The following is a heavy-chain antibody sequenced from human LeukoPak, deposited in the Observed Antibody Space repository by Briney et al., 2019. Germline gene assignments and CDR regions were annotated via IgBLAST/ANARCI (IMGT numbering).Heavy chain of an antibody. CDR2: INTDGSST. V-gene: IGHV3-74*01. J-gene: IGHJ4*02. Sequence: PGGSLRLSCAASGFTFSSYWMHWVRQAPGKGLVWVSRINTDGSSTSYADSVKGRFTISRDNAKNTLYLQMNSLRAEDTAVYYCAKDRGLGYCSSTSCYYFDYWGQGTLVTVSS. CDR1: GFTFSSYW. CDR3: AKDRGLGYCSSTSCYYFDY. D-gene: IGHD2-2*01.